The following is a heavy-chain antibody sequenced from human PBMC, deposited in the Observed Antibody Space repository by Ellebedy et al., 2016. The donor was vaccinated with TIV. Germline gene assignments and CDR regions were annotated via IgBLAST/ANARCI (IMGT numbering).Heavy chain of an antibody. CDR3: AKDLCSSTSCPSYYYYYGMDV. D-gene: IGHD2-2*01. J-gene: IGHJ6*02. V-gene: IGHV3-23*01. CDR2: ISGSGGST. Sequence: GESLKISXAASGFTFSSYAMSWVRQAPGKGLEWVSAISGSGGSTYYADSVKGRFTISRDNSKNTLYLQMNSLRAEDTAVYYCAKDLCSSTSCPSYYYYYGMDVWGQGTTVTVSS. CDR1: GFTFSSYA.